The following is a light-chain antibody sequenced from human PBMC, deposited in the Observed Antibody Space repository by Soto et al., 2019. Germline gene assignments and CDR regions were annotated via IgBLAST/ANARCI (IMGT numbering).Light chain of an antibody. J-gene: IGKJ1*01. CDR1: QSVGSN. CDR2: GVS. Sequence: EIVMTQSPATLSVSPGERATLSCRASQSVGSNLAWYQLKPGQAPRLLIYGVSTRATGIPARFSGSGSGTDFTPTISSLQSEDFAIYFCQQYNNWPPDRTFGQGTKVEIK. V-gene: IGKV3-15*01. CDR3: QQYNNWPPDRT.